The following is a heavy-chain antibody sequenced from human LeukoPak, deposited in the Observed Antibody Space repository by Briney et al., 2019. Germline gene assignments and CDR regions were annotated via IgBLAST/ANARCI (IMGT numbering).Heavy chain of an antibody. CDR2: ISWNSGSI. J-gene: IGHJ3*02. CDR1: GFTVSSNY. CDR3: AKDISYGGAGDGAFDI. V-gene: IGHV3-9*03. D-gene: IGHD4-23*01. Sequence: GGSLRLSCAASGFTVSSNYMSWVRQAPGKGLEWVSGISWNSGSIGYADSVKGRFTISRDNAKNSLYLQMNSLRAEDMALYYCAKDISYGGAGDGAFDIWGQGTMVTVSS.